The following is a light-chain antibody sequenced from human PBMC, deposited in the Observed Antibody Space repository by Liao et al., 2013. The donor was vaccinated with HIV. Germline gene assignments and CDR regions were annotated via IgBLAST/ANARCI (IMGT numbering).Light chain of an antibody. CDR3: QVWDSNSDHYV. CDR1: KLGDKY. Sequence: SYELTQPPSVSVSPGQTASITCSGDKLGDKYAWWYQQKPGQSPVLVISYDSDRPSGIPERFSGSNSGNTATLTISRVEAGDEADYYCQVWDSNSDHYVFGTGTKVTVL. V-gene: IGLV3-1*01. J-gene: IGLJ1*01. CDR2: YDS.